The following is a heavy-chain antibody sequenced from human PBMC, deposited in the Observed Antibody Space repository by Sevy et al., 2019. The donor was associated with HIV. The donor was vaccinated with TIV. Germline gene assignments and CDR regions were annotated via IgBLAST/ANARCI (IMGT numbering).Heavy chain of an antibody. Sequence: GGYLRLSCAASGFTFSRYTMHWVRQAPGKGLEWVSSITSDATYISYADSLRGRFTISRDNAKNSLFLQMSSLRAEDTAVDFCARDIATYSTGSYIRYFDYWGQGTLVTVSS. CDR3: ARDIATYSTGSYIRYFDY. D-gene: IGHD6-19*01. CDR1: GFTFSRYT. CDR2: ITSDATYI. J-gene: IGHJ4*02. V-gene: IGHV3-21*06.